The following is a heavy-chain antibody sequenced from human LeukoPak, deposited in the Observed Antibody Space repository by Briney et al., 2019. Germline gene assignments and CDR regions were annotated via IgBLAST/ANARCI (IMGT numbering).Heavy chain of an antibody. CDR2: IYHSGGT. D-gene: IGHD5-24*01. CDR3: ASARWDY. V-gene: IGHV4-4*02. CDR1: GGSISDDHW. Sequence: SETLSLTCAVSGGSISDDHWWSWVRQPPGKGLEWIGEIYHSGGTNYNPSLKSRVTISVDKSKNHFSLRLSSVTAADTAVYYCASARWDYWGQGTLVTVSS. J-gene: IGHJ4*02.